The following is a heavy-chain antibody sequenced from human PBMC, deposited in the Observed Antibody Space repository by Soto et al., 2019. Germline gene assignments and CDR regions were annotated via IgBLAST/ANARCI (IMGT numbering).Heavy chain of an antibody. CDR2: ISYDGSNK. V-gene: IGHV3-30*18. D-gene: IGHD6-6*01. CDR1: GFTFSSYG. J-gene: IGHJ4*02. Sequence: RRLSCAASGFTFSSYGMHWVRQAPGKGLEWVAVISYDGSNKYYADSVKGRFTISRDNSKNTLYLQMNSLRAEDTAVYYCAKPPSIAAGSFDYWGQGTLVTVSS. CDR3: AKPPSIAAGSFDY.